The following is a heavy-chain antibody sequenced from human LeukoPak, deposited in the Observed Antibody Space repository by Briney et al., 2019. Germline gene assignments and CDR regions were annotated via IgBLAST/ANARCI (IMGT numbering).Heavy chain of an antibody. J-gene: IGHJ5*02. V-gene: IGHV4-4*07. D-gene: IGHD2-2*01. CDR1: GGSISSYY. Sequence: SETLSLTCTVSGGSISSYYWSWIRQPAGKGLEWIGRIYTSGSTNYNPSLKSRVTMSVDTSKNQFSLKLSSVTAADTAVYYCARGYCSGTSCHALILLFDPWGQGTLVTVSS. CDR2: IYTSGST. CDR3: ARGYCSGTSCHALILLFDP.